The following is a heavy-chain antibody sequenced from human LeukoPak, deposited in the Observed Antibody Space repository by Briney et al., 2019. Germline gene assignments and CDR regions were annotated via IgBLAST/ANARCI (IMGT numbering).Heavy chain of an antibody. V-gene: IGHV1-2*06. CDR2: INPNSGDT. CDR1: GYTFTGYH. Sequence: ASVKVSCKASGYTFTGYHMHWVRQAPGQGLEWMGRINPNSGDTNIAQRFQGRVTMTSDTSISTAYMELSRLRSDDTAFYYCARDYCSSTSCLFDYWGQGSLVTVSP. CDR3: ARDYCSSTSCLFDY. D-gene: IGHD2-2*01. J-gene: IGHJ4*02.